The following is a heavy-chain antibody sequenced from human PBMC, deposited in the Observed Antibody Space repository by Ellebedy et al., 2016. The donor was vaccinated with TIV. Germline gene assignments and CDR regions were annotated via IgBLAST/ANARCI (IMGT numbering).Heavy chain of an antibody. D-gene: IGHD7-27*01. Sequence: SETLSLXXSVSGDSITSSYWTWLRQPAGKGLEWIGRFYTRGDTNYNSSLKSRVAMSVDTSKEQFSLELTSVTAADTAVYYCARDAWGRDAFDIWGQGTMVTVSS. J-gene: IGHJ3*02. CDR3: ARDAWGRDAFDI. V-gene: IGHV4-4*07. CDR1: GDSITSSY. CDR2: FYTRGDT.